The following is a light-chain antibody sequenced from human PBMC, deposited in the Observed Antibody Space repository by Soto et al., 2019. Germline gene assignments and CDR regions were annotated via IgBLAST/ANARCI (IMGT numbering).Light chain of an antibody. V-gene: IGKV4-1*01. CDR2: WAS. J-gene: IGKJ1*01. Sequence: DIVMTQSPDSLAVSLGERATINCKSSQSVLYSSNNKNYLAWYQQKPGQPPKLLIYWASTRESGVPDRFSGSGSGTDFPLTISSLQCEDVAVYYCQQYYSTLSWTFGQGTKVDIK. CDR1: QSVLYSSNNKNY. CDR3: QQYYSTLSWT.